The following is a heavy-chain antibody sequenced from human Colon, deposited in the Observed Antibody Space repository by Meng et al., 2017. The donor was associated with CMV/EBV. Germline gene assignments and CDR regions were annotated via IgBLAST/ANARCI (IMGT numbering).Heavy chain of an antibody. V-gene: IGHV7-4-1*02. CDR2: INTNTGNP. CDR3: TRGSTWGY. CDR1: GYSFTTYT. Sequence: KVSCKGSGYSFTTYTINWVRQAPGQGLEWMGWINTNTGNPTYAQGLTGRFAFSSDAAITTAYLHISSLEPEDTAVYYCTRGSTWGYWGQGTLVTVSS. J-gene: IGHJ4*02. D-gene: IGHD7-27*01.